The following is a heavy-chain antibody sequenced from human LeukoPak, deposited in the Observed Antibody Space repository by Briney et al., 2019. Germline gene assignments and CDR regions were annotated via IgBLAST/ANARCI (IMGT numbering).Heavy chain of an antibody. CDR3: ARVGPLGDYLFDY. D-gene: IGHD4-17*01. J-gene: IGHJ4*02. CDR1: GGTFSSYA. Sequence: ASVKVSCKASGGTFSSYAISWVRQAPGHGLEWMGGIIPIFGTANYAQKFQGRVTITADESTSTAYMELSSLRSEDTAVYYCARVGPLGDYLFDYWGQGTLVTVSS. V-gene: IGHV1-69*13. CDR2: IIPIFGTA.